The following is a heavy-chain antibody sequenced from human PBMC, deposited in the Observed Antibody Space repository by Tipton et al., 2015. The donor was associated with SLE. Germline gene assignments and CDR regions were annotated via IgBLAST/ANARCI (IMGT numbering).Heavy chain of an antibody. CDR3: ARTLIRIFVDDTGYMDV. J-gene: IGHJ6*03. Sequence: QSGAEVKKPGSSVKVSCKPSGGTFSNYAISWVRQPPGQGLEYMGWINPNSGGTNYAQEFQGRVTMTRDTSIRTAYMELRRLTSDDTAVYYCARTLIRIFVDDTGYMDVWGKGTTVTVSS. CDR1: GGTFSNYA. CDR2: INPNSGGT. D-gene: IGHD3-3*01. V-gene: IGHV1-2*02.